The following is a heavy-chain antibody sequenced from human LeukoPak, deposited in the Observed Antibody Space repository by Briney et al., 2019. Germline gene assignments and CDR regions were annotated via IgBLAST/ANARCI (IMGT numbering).Heavy chain of an antibody. V-gene: IGHV3-30*18. CDR1: EFTYG. J-gene: IGHJ4*02. CDR3: AKDGYGSGSSNYFDY. D-gene: IGHD3-10*01. Sequence: GGSLRLSCAASEFTYGMHWVRQAPGKGLEWVAVISYDGSNKYYADSVKGRFTISRDNSKNTLYLQMNSLRAEDTAVYYCAKDGYGSGSSNYFDYWGQGTLVTVSS. CDR2: ISYDGSNK.